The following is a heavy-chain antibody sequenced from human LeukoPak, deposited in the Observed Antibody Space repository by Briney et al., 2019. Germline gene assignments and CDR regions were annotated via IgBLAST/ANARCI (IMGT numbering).Heavy chain of an antibody. Sequence: SETLSLTCTVSGGSISSYYWSWIRQPPGKGLEWIGYIYTSGSTNYNPSLKSRVTISVDTSKNQFSLRLSSVTAADTAVYYCARRYYGSGSYPPDYWGQGTLVTVSS. J-gene: IGHJ4*02. CDR2: IYTSGST. D-gene: IGHD3-10*01. CDR3: ARRYYGSGSYPPDY. V-gene: IGHV4-4*09. CDR1: GGSISSYY.